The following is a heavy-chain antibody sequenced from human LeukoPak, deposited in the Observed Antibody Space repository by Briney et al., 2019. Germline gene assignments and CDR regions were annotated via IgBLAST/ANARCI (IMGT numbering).Heavy chain of an antibody. CDR1: GGSISSGDYY. Sequence: SQTLSLTCTVSGGSISSGDYYWSWIRQPSGKGLEWIGYIYYSGSTNYNPSLKSRVTISVDTSKNQFSLKLSSVTAADTAVYYCARVRGRKAFDIWGQGTMVTVSS. V-gene: IGHV4-61*08. CDR2: IYYSGST. CDR3: ARVRGRKAFDI. J-gene: IGHJ3*02. D-gene: IGHD3-10*01.